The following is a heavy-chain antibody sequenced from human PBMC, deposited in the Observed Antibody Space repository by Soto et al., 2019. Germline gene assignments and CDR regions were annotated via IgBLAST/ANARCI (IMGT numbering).Heavy chain of an antibody. CDR3: ARGAPYDSSGYYAYFDY. J-gene: IGHJ4*02. D-gene: IGHD3-22*01. V-gene: IGHV1-69*01. Sequence: QVQLVQSGAEVKKPVSSVKVSCQASGGTFSSYAISWVRQAPGQGVAWMGGIIPIFGTANYAQKFQGRVTITANESTSTAYMELSRLRSEDTAVYDCARGAPYDSSGYYAYFDYWGQGTLVTVSS. CDR2: IIPIFGTA. CDR1: GGTFSSYA.